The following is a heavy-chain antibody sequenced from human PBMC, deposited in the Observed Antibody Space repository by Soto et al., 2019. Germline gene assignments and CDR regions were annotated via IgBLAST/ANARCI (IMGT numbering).Heavy chain of an antibody. Sequence: QPGGSLRNSCAASGFTFSSYWMCWVRLAPGKGLEWVANIKQDRSEKYYVDSVKGRFTSSRDNAKNSLYLQMNGLTAGATAVYYCAKFSFSASGDYCVVVCFNGTT. CDR1: GFTFSSYW. J-gene: IGHJ6*03. V-gene: IGHV3-7*01. D-gene: IGHD3-10*01. CDR2: IKQDRSEK. CDR3: AKFSFSASGDYCVVV.